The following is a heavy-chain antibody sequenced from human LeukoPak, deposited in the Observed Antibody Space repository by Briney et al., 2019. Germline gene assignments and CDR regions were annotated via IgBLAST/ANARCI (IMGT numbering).Heavy chain of an antibody. CDR3: ARLPGIVGHCSSTSCAGGDWFDP. D-gene: IGHD2-2*01. CDR1: GYTFTSYG. Sequence: ASVKVSCKASGYTFTSYGISWVRQAPGQGLEWMGWISAYNGNTNYAQKLQGRVTMTTDTSTSTAYMELRSLRSDDTAVYYCARLPGIVGHCSSTSCAGGDWFDPWGQGTLVTVSS. V-gene: IGHV1-18*01. J-gene: IGHJ5*02. CDR2: ISAYNGNT.